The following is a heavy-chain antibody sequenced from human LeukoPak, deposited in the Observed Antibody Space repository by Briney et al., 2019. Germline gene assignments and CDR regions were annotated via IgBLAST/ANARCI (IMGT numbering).Heavy chain of an antibody. V-gene: IGHV3-30*02. D-gene: IGHD5-18*01. CDR3: AKEAMQGGYSYGYGALDY. CDR1: GFTFSSYG. Sequence: GGPLRLSCAASGFTFSSYGMHWVRQAPGKGLEWVAFIRYDGSNKYYADSVKGRFTISRDNSKNTLYLQMNSLRAEDTAVYYCAKEAMQGGYSYGYGALDYWGQGTLVTVSS. J-gene: IGHJ4*02. CDR2: IRYDGSNK.